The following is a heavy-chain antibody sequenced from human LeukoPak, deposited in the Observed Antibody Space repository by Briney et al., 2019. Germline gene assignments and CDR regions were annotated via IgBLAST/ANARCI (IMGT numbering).Heavy chain of an antibody. CDR2: GHYSGST. V-gene: IGHV4-59*01. Sequence: SETLSLTCTVSGGSISSYYWSWIRQPPGKGLEWIGYGHYSGSTFYNPSLNSRVTLSVDTSKNQFSLKLSSVTAADTAMYYCARWGETSALRVHAFDIWGLGTMVTVSS. CDR1: GGSISSYY. CDR3: ARWGETSALRVHAFDI. J-gene: IGHJ3*02. D-gene: IGHD3-10*01.